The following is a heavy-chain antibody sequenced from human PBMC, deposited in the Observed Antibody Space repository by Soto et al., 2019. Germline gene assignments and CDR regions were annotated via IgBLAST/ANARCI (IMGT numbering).Heavy chain of an antibody. CDR2: ISAYNGNT. J-gene: IGHJ5*02. CDR3: ARGITIFGVAFGDWFDP. D-gene: IGHD3-3*01. CDR1: GYTFTSYG. Sequence: ASVKVSCKASGYTFTSYGISWVRQAPGQGLEWMGWISAYNGNTNYAQKFQGWVTMTRDTSISTAYMELSRLRSDDTAVYYCARGITIFGVAFGDWFDPWGQGTLVTVSS. V-gene: IGHV1-18*01.